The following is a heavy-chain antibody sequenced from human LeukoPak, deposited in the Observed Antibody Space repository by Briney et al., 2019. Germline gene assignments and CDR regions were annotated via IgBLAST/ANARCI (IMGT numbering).Heavy chain of an antibody. CDR1: GFTFSSYW. J-gene: IGHJ6*03. CDR2: IKQDGSEK. CDR3: ARDWVEMATIAPYYYYYYMDV. Sequence: GGSLRLTCAASGFTFSSYWMSWVRQAPGKGLEWVANIKQDGSEKYYVDSVKGRFTISRDNAKNSLYLQMNSLRAEDTAVYYCARDWVEMATIAPYYYYYYMDVWGKGTTVTVSS. D-gene: IGHD5-24*01. V-gene: IGHV3-7*01.